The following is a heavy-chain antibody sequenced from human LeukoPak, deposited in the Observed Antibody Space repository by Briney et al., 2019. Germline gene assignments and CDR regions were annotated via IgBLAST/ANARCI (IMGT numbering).Heavy chain of an antibody. D-gene: IGHD2-2*01. CDR3: TSLDIVVVPAATVFDY. J-gene: IGHJ4*02. V-gene: IGHV3-49*03. CDR2: IRSKAYGGTT. CDR1: GFTFSSYW. Sequence: GGSLRLSCAASGFTFSSYWMSWFRQAPGKGLEWVGFIRSKAYGGTTEYAASVKGRFTISRDDSKSIAYLQMNSLKTEDTDVYYCTSLDIVVVPAATVFDYWGQGTLVTVSS.